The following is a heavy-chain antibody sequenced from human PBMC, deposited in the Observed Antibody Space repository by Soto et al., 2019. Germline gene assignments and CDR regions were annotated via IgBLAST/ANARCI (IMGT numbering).Heavy chain of an antibody. CDR1: GFTFSSYA. D-gene: IGHD2-15*01. CDR2: ISYDGSNK. V-gene: IGHV3-30-3*01. Sequence: GGSLRLSCAASGFTFSSYAMHWVRQAPGKGLEWVAVISYDGSNKYYADSVKGRFTISRDNSKNTLYLQMNSLRAEDTAVYYCARDDYSDIVVVVAATLSYWGQGTLVTVSS. CDR3: ARDDYSDIVVVVAATLSY. J-gene: IGHJ4*02.